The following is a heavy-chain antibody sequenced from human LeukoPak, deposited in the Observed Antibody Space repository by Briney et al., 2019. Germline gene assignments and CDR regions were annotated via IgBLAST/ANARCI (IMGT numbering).Heavy chain of an antibody. V-gene: IGHV3-30-3*01. Sequence: GGSLRLSCAASGFTFSSYAMHWVRQAPGKGLEWVAVISYDGSNKYYADSVKGRFTISRDNSKNTLYLQMNSLRAEDTAAYYCARGEELSGMDVWGQGTTVTVSS. CDR3: ARGEELSGMDV. CDR1: GFTFSSYA. CDR2: ISYDGSNK. J-gene: IGHJ6*02. D-gene: IGHD3-16*02.